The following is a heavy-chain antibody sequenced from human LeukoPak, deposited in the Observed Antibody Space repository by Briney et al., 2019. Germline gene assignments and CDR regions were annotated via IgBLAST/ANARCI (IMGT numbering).Heavy chain of an antibody. CDR3: ARDRRGVIDFDY. V-gene: IGHV1-69*04. J-gene: IGHJ4*02. CDR1: GGTFSSYA. D-gene: IGHD3-10*01. Sequence: ASVKVSCKASGGTFSSYAISWVRQAPGQGLEWMGRIIPILGIANYAQKLQGRVTITADKSTSTAYMELSSLRSEDTAVYYCARDRRGVIDFDYWGQGTLVTVSS. CDR2: IIPILGIA.